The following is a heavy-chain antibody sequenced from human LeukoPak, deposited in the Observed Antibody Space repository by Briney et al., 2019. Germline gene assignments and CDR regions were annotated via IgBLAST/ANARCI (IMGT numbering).Heavy chain of an antibody. CDR3: ARSYDTSGYFHAFDI. J-gene: IGHJ3*02. D-gene: IGHD3-22*01. Sequence: SETLSLTCTVSGGSICSHYWSWIRQPPGKGLEWIGYIYYSGSTNYNPSLKSRVTISVDTSKNQFSLKLSSVTAADTAFYYCARSYDTSGYFHAFDIWGQGTMITVSS. CDR2: IYYSGST. V-gene: IGHV4-59*11. CDR1: GGSICSHY.